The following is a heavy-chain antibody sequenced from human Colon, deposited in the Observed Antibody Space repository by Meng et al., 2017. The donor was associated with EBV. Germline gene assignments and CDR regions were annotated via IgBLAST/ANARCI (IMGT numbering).Heavy chain of an antibody. CDR1: RGSISSITYY. J-gene: IGHJ4*02. CDR2: ISYRGTT. Sequence: HLAELGPVLVEASEPLAPAYRVSRGSISSITYYWGWFGQPPGGRLEWIGSISYRGTTYYNPSLKSRVTISVAASNTQFSLKLSSVTAADTAVYYCGRPNHISVAGHFDYWGQGTLVTVSS. V-gene: IGHV4-39*01. D-gene: IGHD6-19*01. CDR3: GRPNHISVAGHFDY.